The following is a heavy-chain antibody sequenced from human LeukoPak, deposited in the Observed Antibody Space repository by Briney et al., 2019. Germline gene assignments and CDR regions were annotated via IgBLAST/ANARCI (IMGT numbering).Heavy chain of an antibody. V-gene: IGHV4-4*09. CDR2: IYTSGST. CDR3: ARVEAAYDFWSGPPNYYYYYMDV. CDR1: GGSISSYY. D-gene: IGHD3-3*01. Sequence: SETLSLACTVSGGSISSYYWSWIRQPPGKGLEWIGYIYTSGSTNYNPSLKSRVTISVDTSKNQFSLKLSSVTAADTAVYYCARVEAAYDFWSGPPNYYYYYMDVWGKGTTVTVSS. J-gene: IGHJ6*03.